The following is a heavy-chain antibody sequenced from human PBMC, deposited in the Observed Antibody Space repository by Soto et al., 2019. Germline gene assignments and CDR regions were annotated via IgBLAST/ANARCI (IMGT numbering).Heavy chain of an antibody. J-gene: IGHJ4*02. D-gene: IGHD3-10*01. CDR2: ISYSGSI. Sequence: PSETLSLTCTVSGASISSYYWSWIRRPPGKGLEWIGYISYSGSINYNPSLKSRVTILVDMSKNQFSLKLSSVTAADTAVYYCARVRYYGSGTYLIDYWGQGTLVTVSS. CDR1: GASISSYY. V-gene: IGHV4-59*01. CDR3: ARVRYYGSGTYLIDY.